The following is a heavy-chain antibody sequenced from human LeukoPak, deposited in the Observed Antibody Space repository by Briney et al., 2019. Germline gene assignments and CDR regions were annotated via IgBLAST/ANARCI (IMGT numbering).Heavy chain of an antibody. Sequence: GESLKISCKASGYSFTNNWIGWVRQMSGKGLEWVGIMHPGSSETRYSPSFQGQVTISVDKSLSSAFLQWSGLKASAGGIYFCATQGCPRVSCYPVARWGQGTLVTVSS. D-gene: IGHD2-2*01. V-gene: IGHV5-51*01. CDR3: ATQGCPRVSCYPVAR. J-gene: IGHJ4*02. CDR1: GYSFTNNW. CDR2: MHPGSSET.